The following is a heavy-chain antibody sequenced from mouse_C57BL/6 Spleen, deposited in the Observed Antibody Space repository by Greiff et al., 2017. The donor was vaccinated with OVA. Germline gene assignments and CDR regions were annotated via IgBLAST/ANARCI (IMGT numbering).Heavy chain of an antibody. D-gene: IGHD2-4*01. V-gene: IGHV5-17*01. CDR3: ARYGDYDVGYAMDY. CDR1: GFTFSDYG. CDR2: ISSGSSTI. J-gene: IGHJ4*01. Sequence: EVQVVESGGGLVKPGGSLKLSCAASGFTFSDYGMHWVRQAPEKGLEWVAYISSGSSTIYYADTVKGRFTISRDNAKNTLFLQMTSLRSEDTAMYYCARYGDYDVGYAMDYWGQGTSVTVSS.